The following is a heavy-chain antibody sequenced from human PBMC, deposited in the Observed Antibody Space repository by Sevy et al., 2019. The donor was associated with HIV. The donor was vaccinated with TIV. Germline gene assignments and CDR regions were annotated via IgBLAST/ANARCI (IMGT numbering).Heavy chain of an antibody. D-gene: IGHD3-10*01. J-gene: IGHJ4*02. Sequence: GGSLRLSCAASGFTFSDYYMSWIRQAPGKGLEWVSPISSSGSTIYYADSVKGRFTISRDNAKNSLYLQMNSLRAEDTAVYYRARESWFGELAPDYWGQGTLVTVSS. CDR1: GFTFSDYY. V-gene: IGHV3-11*01. CDR3: ARESWFGELAPDY. CDR2: ISSSGSTI.